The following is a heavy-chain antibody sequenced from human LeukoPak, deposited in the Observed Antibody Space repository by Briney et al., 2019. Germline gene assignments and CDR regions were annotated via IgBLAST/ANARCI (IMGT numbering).Heavy chain of an antibody. V-gene: IGHV3-53*01. D-gene: IGHD6-13*01. J-gene: IGHJ4*02. CDR2: LYNAGST. CDR1: GFIVSNNY. CDR3: ARSIPYGTTWYGRSDY. Sequence: GGSLRLSCVASGFIVSNNYMSWVRQAPGKGLEWVSVLYNAGSTYYADSVKGRFTISRDNSKNTLYLQMYSLRAEDTAIYYCARSIPYGTTWYGRSDYWGQGTLVTVSS.